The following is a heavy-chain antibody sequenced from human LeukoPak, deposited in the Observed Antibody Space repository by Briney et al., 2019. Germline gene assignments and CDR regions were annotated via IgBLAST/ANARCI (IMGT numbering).Heavy chain of an antibody. CDR2: IIPIFGTA. CDR3: ARGSSSWYYYYMDV. D-gene: IGHD6-13*01. J-gene: IGHJ6*03. V-gene: IGHV1-69*13. CDR1: GYTFSGYF. Sequence: SVKVSCKASGYTFSGYFIFWVRQAPGQGLEWMGGIIPIFGTANYAQKFQGRVTITADESTSTAYMELSSLRSEDTAVYYCARGSSSWYYYYMDVWGKGTTVTVSS.